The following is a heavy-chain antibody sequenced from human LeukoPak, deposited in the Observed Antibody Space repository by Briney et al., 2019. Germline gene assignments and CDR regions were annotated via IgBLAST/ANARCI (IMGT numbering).Heavy chain of an antibody. CDR2: ISSTSSYI. V-gene: IGHV3-21*01. D-gene: IGHD2-15*01. CDR1: GFTFSSYS. CDR3: ARGYWWPMGYYFDY. Sequence: GGSLRLSCAASGFTFSSYSINWVRQAPGKGLEWVSSISSTSSYIYYADSVKGRFTISRDNTKNSLYLQMNSLRAEDTAVYYCARGYWWPMGYYFDYWGQGTLVTVSS. J-gene: IGHJ4*02.